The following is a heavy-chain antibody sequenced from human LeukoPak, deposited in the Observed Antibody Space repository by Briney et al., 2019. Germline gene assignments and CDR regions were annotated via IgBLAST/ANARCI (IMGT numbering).Heavy chain of an antibody. J-gene: IGHJ5*02. Sequence: GRPLRLSCAASGFILSDYCMHWVRQAPGKGLDWVAFMSYDGGNKYYADSVNGLFTISRDNSKNTLYLQMNTLRAEDTAVYYCAKVGRNYGDYNGWFDPWGQGTLVTVSS. CDR1: GFILSDYC. CDR3: AKVGRNYGDYNGWFDP. D-gene: IGHD4-17*01. CDR2: MSYDGGNK. V-gene: IGHV3-30*18.